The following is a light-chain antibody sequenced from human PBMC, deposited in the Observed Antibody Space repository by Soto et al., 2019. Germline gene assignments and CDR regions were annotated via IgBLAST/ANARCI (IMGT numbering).Light chain of an antibody. Sequence: EIVLTQSPATLSVSPGERATLSCRASQRISSNLAWYKQKPGQAPRLLIYGASTRATGIPARFSGSGSETEFTLTISSLQSEDFAVYYCQQYNNWPPYTFGQGTKLEIK. CDR1: QRISSN. CDR3: QQYNNWPPYT. CDR2: GAS. V-gene: IGKV3D-15*01. J-gene: IGKJ2*01.